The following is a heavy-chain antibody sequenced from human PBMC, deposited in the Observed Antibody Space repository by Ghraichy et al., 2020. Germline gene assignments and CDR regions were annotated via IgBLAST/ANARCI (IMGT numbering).Heavy chain of an antibody. CDR2: ISYSGST. V-gene: IGHV4-31*03. CDR3: VKSDDYCVSTTCYRGIDAFDF. J-gene: IGHJ3*01. Sequence: TLSLTCTVSGVSISNSGHYWSWIRQQPGKGLELIGSISYSGSTYYKPSLGRRLTISLDTSRNQFSLNLNSVTAADTAVYSCVKSDDYCVSTTCYRGIDAFDFWGQGTMVTVSS. CDR1: GVSISNSGHY. D-gene: IGHD2-2*01.